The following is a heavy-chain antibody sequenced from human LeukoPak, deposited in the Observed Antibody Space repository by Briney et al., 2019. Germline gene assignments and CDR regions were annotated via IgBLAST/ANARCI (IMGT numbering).Heavy chain of an antibody. CDR3: ARGYYGSGSHCCHMDV. CDR1: VGSFSGYY. D-gene: IGHD3-10*01. CDR2: INHSGST. J-gene: IGHJ6*03. Sequence: SETLSLTCAVYVGSFSGYYWSWIRQPPGKGLEWLGEINHSGSTNYNSSLKSRVTISVDTSKNQFSLKLSSVTAADTAVYYCARGYYGSGSHCCHMDVWGKGTTITVS. V-gene: IGHV4-34*01.